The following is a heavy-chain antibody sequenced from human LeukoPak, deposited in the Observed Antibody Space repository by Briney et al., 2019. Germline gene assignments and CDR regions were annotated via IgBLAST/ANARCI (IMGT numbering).Heavy chain of an antibody. CDR2: ISGASSTT. D-gene: IGHD4-17*01. Sequence: GGCLRLSCAASGFTFSSFAMMWLRQAPGKGLEWVSGISGASSTTLYADSVKGRFTISRDNSKNTLYLQMSSLRAEDTAVYYCARDPNGDYIGAFEIWGQGTMVTVSS. CDR3: ARDPNGDYIGAFEI. V-gene: IGHV3-23*01. J-gene: IGHJ3*02. CDR1: GFTFSSFA.